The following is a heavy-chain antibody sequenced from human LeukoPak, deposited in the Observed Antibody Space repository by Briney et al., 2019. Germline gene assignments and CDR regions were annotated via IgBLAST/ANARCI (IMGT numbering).Heavy chain of an antibody. Sequence: GGSLRLSCAASGFTLNSDFMSWVRQAPGRGLEWGANRKKDGSEENYLDSVKGRFTVSRDNAKNSLYLQMNILRCEDTAVYYCARSNTTRTALALWGQGTMVTISS. CDR1: GFTLNSDF. CDR2: RKKDGSEE. J-gene: IGHJ3*01. D-gene: IGHD4-11*01. CDR3: ARSNTTRTALAL. V-gene: IGHV3-7*01.